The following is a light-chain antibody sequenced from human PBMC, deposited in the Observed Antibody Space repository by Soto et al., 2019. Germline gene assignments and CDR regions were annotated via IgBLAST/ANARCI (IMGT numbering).Light chain of an antibody. CDR2: DAS. Sequence: DTQLTQSPSSLSAFVGDRVTITCQASQDISNHLNWYQQKPGKAPKLLIYDASNLETGVPSRFSGSGSGTDFTFTISSLLPEHIATYYCQQFDNLPITLGQGTRLEIK. CDR1: QDISNH. CDR3: QQFDNLPIT. J-gene: IGKJ5*01. V-gene: IGKV1-33*01.